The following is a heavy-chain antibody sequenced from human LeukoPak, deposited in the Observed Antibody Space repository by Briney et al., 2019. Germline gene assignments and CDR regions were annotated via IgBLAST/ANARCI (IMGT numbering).Heavy chain of an antibody. D-gene: IGHD2-2*01. V-gene: IGHV3-43*01. J-gene: IGHJ6*03. CDR2: ISWDGGST. Sequence: GGSLRLSCAASGFTFSSYAMHWVRQAPGKGLEWLSLISWDGGSTYYADSVKGRFTISRDNSKNSLYLQMNSLRTEDTALYYCAKGEYQPPNYMDVWGKGTTVIVSS. CDR1: GFTFSSYA. CDR3: AKGEYQPPNYMDV.